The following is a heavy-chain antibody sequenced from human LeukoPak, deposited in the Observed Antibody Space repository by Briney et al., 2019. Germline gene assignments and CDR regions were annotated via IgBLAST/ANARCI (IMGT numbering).Heavy chain of an antibody. CDR2: ISYDGSNK. D-gene: IGHD3-3*01. CDR3: AKDQIFGVVTTHYFDY. J-gene: IGHJ4*02. V-gene: IGHV3-30-3*01. Sequence: PGGSLRLSCAASGFTFSSYAMHWVRQAPGKGLEWVAVISYDGSNKYYADSVKGRFTISRDNSKNTLYLQMNSLRAEDTAVYYCAKDQIFGVVTTHYFDYWGQGTLVTVSS. CDR1: GFTFSSYA.